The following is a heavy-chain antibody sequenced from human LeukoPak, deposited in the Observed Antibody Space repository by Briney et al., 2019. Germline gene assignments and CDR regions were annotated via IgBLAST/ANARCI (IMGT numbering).Heavy chain of an antibody. D-gene: IGHD4-17*01. CDR3: AKDRTTVTTGSHCDY. CDR2: TRYDGSNG. V-gene: IGHV3-30*02. CDR1: GFTFSAYG. J-gene: IGHJ4*02. Sequence: GGSLRLSCAASGFTFSAYGMHWVRRAPGKGLEWVAFTRYDGSNGYYTDSVKGRFTISRDNSKNTLYLQMNSLRAEDTAVYYCAKDRTTVTTGSHCDYWGQGTLVTVSS.